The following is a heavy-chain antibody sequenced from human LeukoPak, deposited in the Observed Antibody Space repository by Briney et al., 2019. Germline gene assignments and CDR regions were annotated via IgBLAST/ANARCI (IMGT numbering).Heavy chain of an antibody. Sequence: GGSLRLSCAASGFTVSSNYMSWVRQAPGKGLEWVSVIYSGGSTYYADSVKGRFTISRDNYKDTLTLQMNSLRAEDTAIYYCAILSWDGRGTFSWGQGTLVTVSS. CDR2: IYSGGST. CDR3: AILSWDGRGTFS. D-gene: IGHD2/OR15-2a*01. CDR1: GFTVSSNY. J-gene: IGHJ5*02. V-gene: IGHV3-53*01.